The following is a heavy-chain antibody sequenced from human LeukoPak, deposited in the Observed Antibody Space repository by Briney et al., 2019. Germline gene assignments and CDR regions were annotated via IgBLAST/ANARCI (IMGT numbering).Heavy chain of an antibody. CDR3: ARGLMYNWNDYPALGY. CDR1: GGSISSAGYY. D-gene: IGHD1-20*01. J-gene: IGHJ4*02. CDR2: TYHSGSS. V-gene: IGHV4-30-2*01. Sequence: SETLSLTCAVSGGSISSAGYYWSWIRQPPGKGLEWIGYTYHSGSSYYNPSPKSRVTISVDRSKNQFSLKLSSVTAADTAVCYCARGLMYNWNDYPALGYWGQGTLVTVSS.